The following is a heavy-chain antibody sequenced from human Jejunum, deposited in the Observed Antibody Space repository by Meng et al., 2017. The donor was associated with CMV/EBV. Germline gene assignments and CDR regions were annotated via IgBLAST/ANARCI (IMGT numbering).Heavy chain of an antibody. D-gene: IGHD2-15*01. CDR3: ARDGLVAANLIPH. V-gene: IGHV3-66*02. Sequence: ASGFTVSSNYMSWVRQAPGMGLEWVSVIYRGGSTIYADSVKGRFTISRDISKNTVYLQMSSLRVEDTAIYYCARDGLVAANLIPHWGQGTLVTVSS. J-gene: IGHJ4*02. CDR2: IYRGGST. CDR1: GFTVSSNY.